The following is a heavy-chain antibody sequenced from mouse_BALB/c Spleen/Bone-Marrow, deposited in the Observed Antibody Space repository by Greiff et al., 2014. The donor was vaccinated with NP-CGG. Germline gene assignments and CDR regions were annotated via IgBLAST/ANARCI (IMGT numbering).Heavy chain of an antibody. CDR1: GYTFTDYC. V-gene: IGHV1-26*01. CDR3: TRRSTMTTFAY. CDR2: INPNNGDT. Sequence: EVQLQQSGPELVKPGTSVKMSCKASGYTFTDYCMKWVKQSHGKSLDWIGDINPNNGDTFYNQKFKGKATLTVDKSSSTAYMQLNSLTSEDSAVYYCTRRSTMTTFAYWGQGTLVTVSA. D-gene: IGHD2-4*01. J-gene: IGHJ3*01.